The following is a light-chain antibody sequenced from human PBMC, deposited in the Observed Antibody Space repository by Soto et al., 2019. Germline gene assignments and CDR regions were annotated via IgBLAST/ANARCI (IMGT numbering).Light chain of an antibody. CDR2: DAS. V-gene: IGKV3D-20*01. CDR1: ESISSRY. J-gene: IGKJ2*01. Sequence: DIVLTQSPATLSLSPGDRATLSCGASESISSRYLAWYQQKPGLAPRLLIYDASTRATGIPDRFSGSGPGTDFTLTIGGLEPEDFAMYYCQQYGNLPPFTLGQGTKLEIK. CDR3: QQYGNLPPFT.